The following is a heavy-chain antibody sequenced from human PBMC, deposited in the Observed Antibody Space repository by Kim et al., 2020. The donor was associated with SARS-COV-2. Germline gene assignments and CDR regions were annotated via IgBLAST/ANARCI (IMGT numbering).Heavy chain of an antibody. CDR2: ISGSGGST. Sequence: GGSLRLSCAASGFTFSSYAMSWVRQAPGKGLEWVSAISGSGGSTYYADSVKGRFTISRDNSRNTLYLQMNSLRAEDTAVYYCAKTPKIGYYYGSGSNNSPFDYWGQGTLVTVSS. J-gene: IGHJ4*02. D-gene: IGHD3-10*01. CDR3: AKTPKIGYYYGSGSNNSPFDY. CDR1: GFTFSSYA. V-gene: IGHV3-23*01.